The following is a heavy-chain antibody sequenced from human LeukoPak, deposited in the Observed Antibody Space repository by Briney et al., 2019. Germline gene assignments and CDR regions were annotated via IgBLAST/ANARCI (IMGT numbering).Heavy chain of an antibody. CDR3: ARVASYGTDFDY. V-gene: IGHV1-46*01. J-gene: IGHJ4*02. Sequence: ASVKVSCKTSGYTFTSYYIHWVRQAPGQGLEWMGIIIPSGGSTSYAQKFQGRVTITRDTSASTAYMELSSLRSEDMAVYYCARVASYGTDFDYWGQGTLVTVSS. D-gene: IGHD5-18*01. CDR1: GYTFTSYY. CDR2: IIPSGGST.